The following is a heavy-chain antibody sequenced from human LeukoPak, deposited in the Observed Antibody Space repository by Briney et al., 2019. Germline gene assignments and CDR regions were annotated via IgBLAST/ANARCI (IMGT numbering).Heavy chain of an antibody. Sequence: KPSETLSLTCTVSGGSVSSGSYYWRWIRQPPGKGLDWIGYIHYSGSPNYSPSLKSRVTISVDTSKNQFSLKPSSVTAADTAVYYCARVPGGGTAANWGQGTMVTVSS. J-gene: IGHJ3*01. V-gene: IGHV4-61*01. CDR3: ARVPGGGTAAN. D-gene: IGHD1-7*01. CDR2: IHYSGSP. CDR1: GGSVSSGSYY.